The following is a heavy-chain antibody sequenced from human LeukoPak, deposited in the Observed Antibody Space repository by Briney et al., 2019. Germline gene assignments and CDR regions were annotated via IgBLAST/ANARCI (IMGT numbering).Heavy chain of an antibody. V-gene: IGHV1-2*02. Sequence: ASVKVSCKAPGYTFTGYYMHWVRQAPGQGLEWMGWINPNSGGTNYAQKFQGRVTMTRDTSISTAYMELSRLRSDDTAVYYCARGLDNPPPAYWFDPWGQGTLVTVSS. D-gene: IGHD1-1*01. CDR2: INPNSGGT. J-gene: IGHJ5*02. CDR3: ARGLDNPPPAYWFDP. CDR1: GYTFTGYY.